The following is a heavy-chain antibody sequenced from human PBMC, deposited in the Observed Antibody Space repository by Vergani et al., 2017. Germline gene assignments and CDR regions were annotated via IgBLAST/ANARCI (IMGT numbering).Heavy chain of an antibody. V-gene: IGHV3-23*04. J-gene: IGHJ4*02. CDR3: SKDPPPYDSSGYYLNYFDY. Sequence: EVQLVESGGGLVKPGGSLRLSCAASGFTFSNAWMNWVRQAPGKGLEWVSAISGSGGCTYYADSVKGRFTISRDNSKNTLYLQMNSLRAEDTAIYYCSKDPPPYDSSGYYLNYFDYWGQGTLVTVSS. CDR2: ISGSGGCT. CDR1: GFTFSNAW. D-gene: IGHD3-22*01.